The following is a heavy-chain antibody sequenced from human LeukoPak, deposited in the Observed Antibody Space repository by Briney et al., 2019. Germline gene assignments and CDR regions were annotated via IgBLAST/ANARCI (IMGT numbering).Heavy chain of an antibody. Sequence: SETLSLTCAVYGGSFSGYYWSWIRQPPGKGLEWIGEINHSGSTNYNPSLKSRVTISVDKSKNQFSLKLSSVTAADTAVYYCASPSGSYFGAFDIWGQGTMVTVSS. V-gene: IGHV4-34*01. D-gene: IGHD1-26*01. J-gene: IGHJ3*02. CDR3: ASPSGSYFGAFDI. CDR1: GGSFSGYY. CDR2: INHSGST.